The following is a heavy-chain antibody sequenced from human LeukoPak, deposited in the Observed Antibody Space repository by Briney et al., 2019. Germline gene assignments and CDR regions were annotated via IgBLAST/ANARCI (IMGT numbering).Heavy chain of an antibody. CDR1: GGSISSNY. D-gene: IGHD3-9*01. CDR2: IYYSGST. Sequence: SETLSLTCTVSGGSISSNYWSWIRQPPGKGLEWIGYIYYSGSTNYNPSLKSRVTISVDTSKNQFSLKLSSVTAADTAVYYCARHFKLRYFDWCQGTLVTVSS. V-gene: IGHV4-59*08. CDR3: ARHFKLRYFD. J-gene: IGHJ4*02.